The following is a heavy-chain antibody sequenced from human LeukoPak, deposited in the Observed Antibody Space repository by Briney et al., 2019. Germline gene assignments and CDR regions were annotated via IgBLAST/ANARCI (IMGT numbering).Heavy chain of an antibody. CDR2: FDPEGGET. D-gene: IGHD6-13*01. V-gene: IGHV1-24*01. CDR3: ATSIAAGDNFDY. Sequence: GASVKVSCKVSGYTLTELSMHWVRQAPGKGLEWMGGFDPEGGETIYAQKFQGRVTMTEDTSTDTAYMELSSLRSEDTAVYYCATSIAAGDNFDYWGQGTLVTVSS. CDR1: GYTLTELS. J-gene: IGHJ4*02.